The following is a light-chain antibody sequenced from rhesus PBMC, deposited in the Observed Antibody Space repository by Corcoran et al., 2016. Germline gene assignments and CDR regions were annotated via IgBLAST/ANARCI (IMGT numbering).Light chain of an antibody. CDR2: AAS. J-gene: IGKJ3*01. V-gene: IGKV1-43*02. CDR3: LPYNSDPFT. Sequence: DIQMTQSPSSLSASVGDRVTITCRASQGIITELNWYQQKPRKPPKRLIYAASSLDSGVPSRFSGRGSGTDFTVTIRSLQPEDFASYYCLPYNSDPFTFGPGTKLDIK. CDR1: QGIITE.